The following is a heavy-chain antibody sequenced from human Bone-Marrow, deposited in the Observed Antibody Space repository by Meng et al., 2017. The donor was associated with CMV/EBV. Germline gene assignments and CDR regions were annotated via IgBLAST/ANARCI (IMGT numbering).Heavy chain of an antibody. CDR1: GAPFSGY. CDR3: APGFRSWSGSYSS. CDR2: ITHSGST. D-gene: IGHD1-26*01. J-gene: IGHJ4*02. V-gene: IGHV4-34*01. Sequence: VRLQQWGAGLLKPSETLSLPCGVYGAPFSGYWSWVRQPPGKGLEWIGEITHSGSTNYNVSLKSRVTISIDTSKNQFSLKLSSVTATDTAVYYCAPGFRSWSGSYSSWGQGTLVTVSS.